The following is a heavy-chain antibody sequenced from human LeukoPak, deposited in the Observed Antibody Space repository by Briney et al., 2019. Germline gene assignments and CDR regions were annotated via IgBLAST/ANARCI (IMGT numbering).Heavy chain of an antibody. D-gene: IGHD4-17*01. Sequence: KPGGSLRLSCAASGFTFSSYSMNWVRQAPGKGLEWVSSISSSSSYVYYADSVKGRFTISRDNAKNSLYLQMNSLRVEDTAVYYCARPMVTTVTTFGYWGQGTLVTVSS. V-gene: IGHV3-21*01. CDR3: ARPMVTTVTTFGY. CDR1: GFTFSSYS. J-gene: IGHJ4*02. CDR2: ISSSSSYV.